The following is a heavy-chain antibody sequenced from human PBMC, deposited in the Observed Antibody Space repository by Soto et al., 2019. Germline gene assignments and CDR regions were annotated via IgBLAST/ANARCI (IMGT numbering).Heavy chain of an antibody. J-gene: IGHJ4*02. V-gene: IGHV4-4*02. CDR1: GGSISSTNW. D-gene: IGHD6-13*01. CDR2: IYHNGSP. Sequence: KPSETLSLTCVVSGGSISSTNWWTWVRQPPGKRLEWIGEIYHNGSPTYSPSLRGRATISVDKSNNQFSLRLRSVTAADTAVYYWARSFGVAAAGPFDSWGQEPLVTVSS. CDR3: ARSFGVAAAGPFDS.